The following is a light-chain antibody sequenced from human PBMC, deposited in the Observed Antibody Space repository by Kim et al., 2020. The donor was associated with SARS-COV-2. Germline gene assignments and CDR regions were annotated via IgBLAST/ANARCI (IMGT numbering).Light chain of an antibody. V-gene: IGLV1-47*02. Sequence: QSVLTQPPSASGTPGQRVTISCSGSSSNIGGKYVYWYQKLPGTAPKLIIYSNNQRPSGVPDRFSGSKSGTSGSLAISGLRSEDEADYYCASWDDSLGGPVFGGGTKLTVL. J-gene: IGLJ3*02. CDR1: SSNIGGKY. CDR3: ASWDDSLGGPV. CDR2: SNN.